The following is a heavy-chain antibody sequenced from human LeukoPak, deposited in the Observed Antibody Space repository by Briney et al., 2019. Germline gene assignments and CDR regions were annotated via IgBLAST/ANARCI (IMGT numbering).Heavy chain of an antibody. V-gene: IGHV4-59*01. CDR2: IYYSGST. CDR3: ARGGPYTDLMVYAI. CDR1: GGSISSYY. J-gene: IGHJ4*02. Sequence: SETLSLTCTVSGGSISSYYWSWIRQPPGKGLEWIGYIYYSGSTNYNPSLKSRVTISVDTSKNQFSLKLSSVTAADTAVYYCARGGPYTDLMVYAIWGQGTLVTVPS. D-gene: IGHD2-8*01.